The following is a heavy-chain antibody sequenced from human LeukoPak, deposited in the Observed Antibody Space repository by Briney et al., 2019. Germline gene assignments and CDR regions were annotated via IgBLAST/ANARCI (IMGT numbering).Heavy chain of an antibody. J-gene: IGHJ6*03. D-gene: IGHD2-15*01. Sequence: GGSLRLSCAASGFTFSSYASSWVRRAPGKGLEWVSTISGCGGSTYYADSVKGRFTISRDNSKNTLYLQMNSLRAEDTAVYYCAKSGGSCSGGSCYYYYYYMDVWGKGTTVTVSS. CDR2: ISGCGGST. CDR3: AKSGGSCSGGSCYYYYYYMDV. CDR1: GFTFSSYA. V-gene: IGHV3-23*01.